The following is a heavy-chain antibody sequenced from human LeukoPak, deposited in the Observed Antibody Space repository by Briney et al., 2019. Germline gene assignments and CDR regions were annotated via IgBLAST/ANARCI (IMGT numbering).Heavy chain of an antibody. J-gene: IGHJ4*01. CDR1: GFTFSSYS. Sequence: GGSLRLSCAASGFTFSSYSMNWVRQAPGKGLEWVSAISGSGGSTYYADSVKGRFTVSRDNGKNSLYLQMNTLRVEDTALYYCATYGSGSGTFFDSWGQGTLVTVSS. V-gene: IGHV3-21*01. CDR3: ATYGSGSGTFFDS. CDR2: ISGSGGST. D-gene: IGHD3-10*01.